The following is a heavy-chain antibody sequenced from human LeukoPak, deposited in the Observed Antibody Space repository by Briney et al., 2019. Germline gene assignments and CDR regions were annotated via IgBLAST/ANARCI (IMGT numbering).Heavy chain of an antibody. Sequence: SETLSLTCTVSGDSVTSSTYFWAWIRQPPGKGLEWIGPIYYSGSTYYNPSLRSRVTISVDTSKNQFSLKLSSVTAADTAVYYCASYPSVRSLGWYYLDYWGQGTLVTVSS. CDR1: GDSVTSSTYF. CDR3: ASYPSVRSLGWYYLDY. J-gene: IGHJ4*02. V-gene: IGHV4-39*07. CDR2: IYYSGST. D-gene: IGHD2-8*01.